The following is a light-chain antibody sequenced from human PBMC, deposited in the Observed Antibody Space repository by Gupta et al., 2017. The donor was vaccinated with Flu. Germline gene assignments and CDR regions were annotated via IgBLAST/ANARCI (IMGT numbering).Light chain of an antibody. Sequence: SVRTQPPSASGTPRQVVTISCSGSSSNVGSNTVYWYQQLPGTAPKLLIYSNNQRPSGVPDRFSGSKSGTSASLAISGLQSEDEADYYCAAWDDSLNGPVFGGGTKVTVL. CDR3: AAWDDSLNGPV. V-gene: IGLV1-44*01. CDR1: SSNVGSNT. J-gene: IGLJ2*01. CDR2: SNN.